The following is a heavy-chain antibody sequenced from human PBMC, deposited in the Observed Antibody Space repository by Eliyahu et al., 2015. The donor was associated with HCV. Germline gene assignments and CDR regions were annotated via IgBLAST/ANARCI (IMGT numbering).Heavy chain of an antibody. V-gene: IGHV4-59*01. CDR1: GDSFSSYY. D-gene: IGHD6-13*01. J-gene: IGHJ5*02. Sequence: QVQLQESGPGLVKPSETLSLTCTVSGDSFSSYYWNWIRQPPGKGLEWIGYIFYSGNTDYNPSLKSRVTISVDTSKNQFSLRLSSVTAADTAVYYCARGGLAEGYNWFDPWGQGTLVTVSS. CDR3: ARGGLAEGYNWFDP. CDR2: IFYSGNT.